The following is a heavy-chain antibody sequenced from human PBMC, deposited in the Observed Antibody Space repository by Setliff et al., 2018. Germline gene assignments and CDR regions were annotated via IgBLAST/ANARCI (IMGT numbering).Heavy chain of an antibody. Sequence: GGSLRLSCAASGFTFSNAWMNWVRQAPGKGLEWVGRSKGKTDGFTTDYAAPVKGRFTISRDDSKNTLYLQMNSLKTEDTAVYYCTTDPSPTFGGVIGAAFDIWGQGTMVTVSS. CDR3: TTDPSPTFGGVIGAAFDI. J-gene: IGHJ3*02. V-gene: IGHV3-15*07. CDR2: SKGKTDGFTT. CDR1: GFTFSNAW. D-gene: IGHD3-16*01.